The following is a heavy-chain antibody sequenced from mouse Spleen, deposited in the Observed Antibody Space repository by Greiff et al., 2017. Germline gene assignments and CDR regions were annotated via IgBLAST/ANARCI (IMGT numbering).Heavy chain of an antibody. CDR1: GYSITSGYY. Sequence: VQLKESGPGLVKPSQSLSLTCSVTGYSITSGYYWNWIRQFPGNKLEWMGYISYDGSNNYNPSLKNRISITRDTSKNQFFLKLNSVTTEDTATYYCARGEYGNYFDYWGQGTTLTVSS. CDR3: ARGEYGNYFDY. V-gene: IGHV3-6*01. D-gene: IGHD2-10*02. CDR2: ISYDGSN. J-gene: IGHJ2*01.